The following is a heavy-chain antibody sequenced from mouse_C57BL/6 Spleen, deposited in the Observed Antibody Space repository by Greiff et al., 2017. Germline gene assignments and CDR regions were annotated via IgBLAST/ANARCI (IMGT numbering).Heavy chain of an antibody. J-gene: IGHJ4*01. V-gene: IGHV1-64*01. Sequence: VQLQQPGAELVKPGASVKLSCKASGYTFTSYWMHWVKQRPGQGLEWIGMIHPNSGSTNYNEKFKSKATLAVDKSSSTAYMQLSSLTSEDSAVCYCATSGDGYYVYAMDYWGQGTSVTVSS. CDR3: ATSGDGYYVYAMDY. D-gene: IGHD2-3*01. CDR2: IHPNSGST. CDR1: GYTFTSYW.